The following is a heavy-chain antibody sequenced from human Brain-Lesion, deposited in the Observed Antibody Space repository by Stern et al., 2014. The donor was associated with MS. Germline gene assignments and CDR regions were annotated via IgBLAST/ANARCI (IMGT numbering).Heavy chain of an antibody. CDR2: IYYSGKT. J-gene: IGHJ5*02. D-gene: IGHD2-15*01. CDR1: GGSVSSTSYA. CDR3: AGEEDIRYCSGGSCTGNWFDP. Sequence: VQLVQSGPGLVKPSETLSLTCTVAGGSVSSTSYAWAWIRQPPGKGLEWIGAIYYSGKTHYSPSLNRRLTIFLAKSKNQFSLQLRSVTAADTAVYYCAGEEDIRYCSGGSCTGNWFDPWGQGTLVTVSS. V-gene: IGHV4-39*01.